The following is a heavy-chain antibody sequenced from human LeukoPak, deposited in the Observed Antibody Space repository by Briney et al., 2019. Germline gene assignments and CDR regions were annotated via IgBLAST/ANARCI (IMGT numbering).Heavy chain of an antibody. CDR2: IKEDGSEK. CDR1: GFTFSRYW. Sequence: PGGSLRLSCAASGFTFSRYWMSWVRRAPGQGLEWVANIKEDGSEKYYLDSVKGRFTISRDNAKNSLYLQMSSLRAEDTAVYYCASEGPVDDKTGDYYWFRNFDYWGQGTLVTVSS. V-gene: IGHV3-7*01. J-gene: IGHJ4*02. CDR3: ASEGPVDDKTGDYYWFRNFDY. D-gene: IGHD2-21*02.